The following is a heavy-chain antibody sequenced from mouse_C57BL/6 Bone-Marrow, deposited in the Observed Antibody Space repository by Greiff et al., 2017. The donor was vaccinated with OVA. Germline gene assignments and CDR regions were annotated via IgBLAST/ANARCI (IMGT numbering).Heavy chain of an antibody. D-gene: IGHD2-4*01. Sequence: EVKVVESEGGLVQPGSSMKLSCTASGFTFSDYYMAWVRQVPEKGLEWVANINYDGSSTYYLDSLKSRFIISRDNAKNILYLQMSSLKSEDTATYYCARYDYYWYFDVWGTGTTVTVSS. CDR2: INYDGSST. V-gene: IGHV5-16*01. CDR1: GFTFSDYY. CDR3: ARYDYYWYFDV. J-gene: IGHJ1*03.